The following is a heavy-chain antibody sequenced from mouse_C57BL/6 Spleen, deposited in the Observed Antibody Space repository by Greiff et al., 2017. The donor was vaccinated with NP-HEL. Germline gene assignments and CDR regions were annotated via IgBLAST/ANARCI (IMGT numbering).Heavy chain of an antibody. CDR3: ARMGTTVVARWYFDV. D-gene: IGHD1-1*01. CDR2: ISDGGSYT. Sequence: DVMLVESGGGLVKPGGSLKLSCAASGFTFSSYAMSWVRQTPEKRLEWVATISDGGSYTYYPDNVKGRFTISRDNAKNNLYLQMSHLKSEDTAMYDCARMGTTVVARWYFDVWGTGTTVTVSS. CDR1: GFTFSSYA. V-gene: IGHV5-4*03. J-gene: IGHJ1*03.